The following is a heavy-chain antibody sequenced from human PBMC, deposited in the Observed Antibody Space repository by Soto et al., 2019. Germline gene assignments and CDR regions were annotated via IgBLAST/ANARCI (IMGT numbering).Heavy chain of an antibody. V-gene: IGHV4-39*01. Sequence: SETQSLTSPVSGSSIDTEHCYLAWIRQPPGKGLEWIGSIYYGGTTFYNPSLKSRVTISADTSKNQFSLRLSSVTAADTALYYCARRSHIVVAPTWGQGVLVTGSS. J-gene: IGHJ4*02. CDR2: IYYGGTT. D-gene: IGHD2-21*01. CDR1: GSSIDTEHCY. CDR3: ARRSHIVVAPT.